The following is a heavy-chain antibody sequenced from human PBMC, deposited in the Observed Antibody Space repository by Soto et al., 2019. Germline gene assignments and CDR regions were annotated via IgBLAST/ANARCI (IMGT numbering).Heavy chain of an antibody. CDR3: AKVYSSGSDSIDYYGIYD. D-gene: IGHD6-19*01. J-gene: IGHJ6*02. CDR1: GFTFSSYG. V-gene: IGHV3-30*18. CDR2: ISYDGSNK. Sequence: GGSLRLSCAASGFTFSSYGMHWVRQAPGKGLEWVAVISYDGSNKYYADSVKGRFTISRDNSKNTLYLQMNSLRAEDTAVYYCAKVYSSGSDSIDYYGIYDWGHVTSVSVSS.